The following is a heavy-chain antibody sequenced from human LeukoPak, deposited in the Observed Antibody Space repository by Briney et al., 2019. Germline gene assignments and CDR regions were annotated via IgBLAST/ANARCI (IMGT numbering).Heavy chain of an antibody. Sequence: GGSLRLSCAAPGFTFSDYYMSWIRQAPGKGLEWVSYISSSGSTIYYADSVKGRFTISRDNAKNSLYLQMNSLRAEDTAVYYCARGLTMVRGLRNDMDVWGQGTTVTVSS. CDR1: GFTFSDYY. CDR3: ARGLTMVRGLRNDMDV. D-gene: IGHD3-10*01. CDR2: ISSSGSTI. J-gene: IGHJ6*02. V-gene: IGHV3-11*01.